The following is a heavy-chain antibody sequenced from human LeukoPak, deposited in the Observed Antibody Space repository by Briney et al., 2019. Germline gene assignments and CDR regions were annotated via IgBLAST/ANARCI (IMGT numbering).Heavy chain of an antibody. Sequence: GGSLRLSCEASGFSFNIHAMHWVRQAPGKGLKWVTGISYDGSNKYYADSVKGRFAISRDNPKNMQFLQMDSLRDEDTAVYFCAKGSHGSGGNYFDSWGQGMLVIVSS. CDR1: GFSFNIHA. J-gene: IGHJ4*02. D-gene: IGHD3-10*01. CDR2: ISYDGSNK. CDR3: AKGSHGSGGNYFDS. V-gene: IGHV3-30*09.